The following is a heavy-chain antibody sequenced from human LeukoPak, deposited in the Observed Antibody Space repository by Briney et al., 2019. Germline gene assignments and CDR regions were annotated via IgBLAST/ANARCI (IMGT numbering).Heavy chain of an antibody. J-gene: IGHJ5*02. CDR3: AKDVTDTGVNFFDP. Sequence: SETLSLTCTISGGSITFINTHWAWIRQSPQRGLEWIGSIYYRGFTYYTPSLKSRVTIPLDTSKNQFSLRLTSVTAADTAVYFCAKDVTDTGVNFFDPWGQGALVTVSS. V-gene: IGHV4-39*07. CDR2: IYYRGFT. CDR1: GGSITFINTH. D-gene: IGHD3-10*01.